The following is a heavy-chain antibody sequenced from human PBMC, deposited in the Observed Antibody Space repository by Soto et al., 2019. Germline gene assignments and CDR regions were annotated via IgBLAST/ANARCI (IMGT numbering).Heavy chain of an antibody. CDR2: ISYDGSNK. D-gene: IGHD1-7*01. J-gene: IGHJ3*02. CDR3: ANNGDSRSITGTTGEKDDAFDI. V-gene: IGHV3-30-3*01. Sequence: GGSLRVSCAAAGFTFSSYAMHWVRQNPGKGLEWVAVISYDGSNKYYADSVKGRFTISRDNSKNTLYLQMNSLRAEDTAVYYCANNGDSRSITGTTGEKDDAFDIWGQGTMVTVSS. CDR1: GFTFSSYA.